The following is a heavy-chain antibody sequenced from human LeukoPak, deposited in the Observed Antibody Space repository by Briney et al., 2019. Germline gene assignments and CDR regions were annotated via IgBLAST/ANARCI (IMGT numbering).Heavy chain of an antibody. Sequence: GESLKISCKGSGYSFTSYWIGWVRQMPGKGLEWMGIIYPGDSDTRYSPSFQGQVTISADKSISTAYLQWSSLKASDTAMYYCARRLSDGYNWNYGGWFDPWGQGTTVTVSS. D-gene: IGHD1-7*01. V-gene: IGHV5-51*01. J-gene: IGHJ5*01. CDR1: GYSFTSYW. CDR2: IYPGDSDT. CDR3: ARRLSDGYNWNYGGWFDP.